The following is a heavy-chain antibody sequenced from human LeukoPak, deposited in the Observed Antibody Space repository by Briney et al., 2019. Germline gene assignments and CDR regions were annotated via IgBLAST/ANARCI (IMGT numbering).Heavy chain of an antibody. Sequence: ASVKVSCKASGYTFTSYYMHWVRQDPGQGLGWMGIINASGGVTRYAQKLQGRVSMTTDKSTRTVHMELSSPRSEDTAVYYCAREPSLSDGYNDRSKFDYWGQGTLVTVSS. D-gene: IGHD5-24*01. CDR3: AREPSLSDGYNDRSKFDY. V-gene: IGHV1-46*04. CDR1: GYTFTSYY. J-gene: IGHJ4*02. CDR2: INASGGVT.